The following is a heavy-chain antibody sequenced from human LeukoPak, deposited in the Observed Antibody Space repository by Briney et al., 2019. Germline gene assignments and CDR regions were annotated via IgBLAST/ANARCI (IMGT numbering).Heavy chain of an antibody. D-gene: IGHD3-22*01. Sequence: GGSLRLSCAASGFTFNNYAMTWVRQAPGKGLEWVSSICASGVMIYYADSVKGRFTVSRDNSKNRLYLQMSSLRSEDTAVYYCARDSTRDYYDSSGGYAFDIWGQGTMVTVSS. CDR3: ARDSTRDYYDSSGGYAFDI. J-gene: IGHJ3*02. V-gene: IGHV3-23*01. CDR2: ICASGVMI. CDR1: GFTFNNYA.